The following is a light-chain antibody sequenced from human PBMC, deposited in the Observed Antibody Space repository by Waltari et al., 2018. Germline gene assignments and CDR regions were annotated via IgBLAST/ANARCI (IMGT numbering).Light chain of an antibody. CDR1: QNINRY. CDR3: QQSYRTPYT. V-gene: IGKV1-39*01. Sequence: DIQMTQFPSSLSASVGDRVTISCRASQNINRYLNWYQQKPGKAPKLLICAASTLQSGGPSRFSGSGSGTDFTLTISSLQPEDSASYYCQQSYRTPYTFGQGTKVEV. CDR2: AAS. J-gene: IGKJ2*01.